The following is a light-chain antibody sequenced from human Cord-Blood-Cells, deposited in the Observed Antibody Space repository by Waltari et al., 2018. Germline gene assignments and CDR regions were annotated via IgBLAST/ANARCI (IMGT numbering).Light chain of an antibody. J-gene: IGKJ3*01. Sequence: DLQMTMSPSSLSVSVGDRVPITFRASQGISNYLAWYQQKPGKVPKLLIYAASTLQSAVPSRFSGSGSGTDFTLTISSLQPEDVATYYCQKYNSAPFTFGPGTKVDIK. CDR1: QGISNY. CDR3: QKYNSAPFT. V-gene: IGKV1-27*01. CDR2: AAS.